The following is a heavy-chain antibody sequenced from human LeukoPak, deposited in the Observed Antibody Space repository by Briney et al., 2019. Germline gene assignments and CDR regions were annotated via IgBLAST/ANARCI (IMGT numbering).Heavy chain of an antibody. Sequence: ASVKVSCKASGYTFTGYYMHWVRQAPGQGLEWMGWINPNSGGTNYAQKFQGRVTMTRDTSISTAYMELSRLRPDDTAVYYCARIYSYGSYFDYWGQGTLVTVSS. CDR1: GYTFTGYY. V-gene: IGHV1-2*02. CDR2: INPNSGGT. J-gene: IGHJ4*02. D-gene: IGHD5-18*01. CDR3: ARIYSYGSYFDY.